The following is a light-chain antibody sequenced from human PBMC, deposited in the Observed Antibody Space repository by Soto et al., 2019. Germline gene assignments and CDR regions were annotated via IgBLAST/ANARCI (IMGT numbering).Light chain of an antibody. V-gene: IGLV1-44*01. CDR3: AAWDDSLSGPV. Sequence: QSVLTQPPSASGTPGQRVTVSCSGSRSNIGSNTVNWYQQFPGTAPKLLIYSSNQRPSGVTDRFSGSKSGTSASLDISGLQSEDEADYYCAAWDDSLSGPVFGGGTKLTVL. CDR1: RSNIGSNT. CDR2: SSN. J-gene: IGLJ2*01.